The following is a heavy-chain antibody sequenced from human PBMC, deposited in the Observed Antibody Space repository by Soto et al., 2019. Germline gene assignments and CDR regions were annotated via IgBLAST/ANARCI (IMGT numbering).Heavy chain of an antibody. Sequence: SETLSLTSTVSGGSVNSDPYYWGWIRQPPGKGLEWIGSLYYGVSTYSNPSLKSRITISVDTSKNQFSLKLTSVTDADTAVYYCAKGIWGGSGYLYHLEDWGQGVLVTVS. CDR2: LYYGVST. CDR3: AKGIWGGSGYLYHLED. V-gene: IGHV4-39*01. CDR1: GGSVNSDPYY. D-gene: IGHD3-22*01. J-gene: IGHJ4*02.